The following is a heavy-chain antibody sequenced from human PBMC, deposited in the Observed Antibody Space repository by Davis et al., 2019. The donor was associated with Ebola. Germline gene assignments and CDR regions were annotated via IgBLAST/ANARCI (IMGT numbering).Heavy chain of an antibody. J-gene: IGHJ6*02. CDR1: GFTFSSYW. Sequence: PGGSLRLSCAASGFTFSSYWMSWVRQAPGKGLEWVANIKQDGSEKYYVDSVKGRFTISRDNAKNSLYLQMNSLRAEDTAVYYCARDNIVVVPAAMTYYYYGMDVWGQGTTVTVSS. CDR2: IKQDGSEK. D-gene: IGHD2-2*01. V-gene: IGHV3-7*01. CDR3: ARDNIVVVPAAMTYYYYGMDV.